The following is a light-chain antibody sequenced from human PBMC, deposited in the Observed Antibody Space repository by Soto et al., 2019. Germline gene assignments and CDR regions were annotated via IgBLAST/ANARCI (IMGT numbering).Light chain of an antibody. CDR3: QQRNHWYT. CDR2: DAS. J-gene: IGKJ2*01. V-gene: IGKV3-11*01. CDR1: QSVRTY. Sequence: EIVLTQSPATLSLSPGEGATLSCRASQSVRTYLAWYQQKPGQARRLLIYDASNRATGIPARFSGSGSGTDFTLTISSLEPEDFAVYYCQQRNHWYTFGQGTKLEI.